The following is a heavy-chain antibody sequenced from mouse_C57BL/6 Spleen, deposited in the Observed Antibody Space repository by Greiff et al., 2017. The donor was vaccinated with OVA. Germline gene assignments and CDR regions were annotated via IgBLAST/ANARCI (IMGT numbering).Heavy chain of an antibody. Sequence: VQLQQPGAELVKPGASVKLSCKASGYTFTSYWMHWVKQRPGQGLEWIGMIHPNSGSTNYNEKFNSKATLTVDKSSSTAYMQLSSLTSEDSAVYYCARCYYGSSSPYAMDYWGQGTSVTVSS. CDR1: GYTFTSYW. CDR3: ARCYYGSSSPYAMDY. CDR2: IHPNSGST. V-gene: IGHV1-64*01. D-gene: IGHD1-1*01. J-gene: IGHJ4*01.